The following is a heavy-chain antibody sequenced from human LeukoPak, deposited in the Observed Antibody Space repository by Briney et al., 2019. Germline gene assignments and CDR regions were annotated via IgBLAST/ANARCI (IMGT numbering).Heavy chain of an antibody. J-gene: IGHJ4*01. CDR1: SGSFSSSSYF. CDR2: INYSGTT. CDR3: ARLRGGVQLWGD. V-gene: IGHV4-39*01. Sequence: PSKTLSLTCTVSSGSFSSSSYFCGWIRQPPGMGLEWIATINYSGTTYYNPSLKSRVTTSVDTSRNQFSLKLKSVTATDTAVYYCARLRGGVQLWGDWGQGALVTVSS. D-gene: IGHD1-1*01.